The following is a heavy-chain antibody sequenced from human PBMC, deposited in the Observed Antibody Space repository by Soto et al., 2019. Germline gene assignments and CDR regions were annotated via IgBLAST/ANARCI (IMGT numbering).Heavy chain of an antibody. D-gene: IGHD6-6*01. CDR2: IYYSGST. Sequence: SETLSLTCTVSGGSISSYYWSWIRQPPGKGLEWIGYIYYSGSTNYNPSLKSRVTISVDTSKNQFSLKLSSVTAADAAVYYCARYSSSLSYYYYYYMDVWGKGTTVTVPS. CDR1: GGSISSYY. J-gene: IGHJ6*03. CDR3: ARYSSSLSYYYYYYMDV. V-gene: IGHV4-59*01.